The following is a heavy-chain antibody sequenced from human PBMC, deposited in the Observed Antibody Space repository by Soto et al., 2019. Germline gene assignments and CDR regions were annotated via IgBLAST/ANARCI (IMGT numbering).Heavy chain of an antibody. CDR2: IYTSGST. CDR3: ARDNTRNYYDSSGYYPDAFDI. CDR1: GGSISSYY. D-gene: IGHD3-22*01. Sequence: PSETLSLTCTVSGGSISSYYWGWIRQPAGKXLEWIGRIYTSGSTNYNPSLKSRVTMSVDTSKNQFSLKLSSVTAADTAVYYCARDNTRNYYDSSGYYPDAFDIWGQGTMVTVSS. V-gene: IGHV4-4*07. J-gene: IGHJ3*02.